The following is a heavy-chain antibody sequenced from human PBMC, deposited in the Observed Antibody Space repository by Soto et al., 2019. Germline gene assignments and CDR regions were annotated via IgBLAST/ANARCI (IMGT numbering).Heavy chain of an antibody. CDR3: AGRVRAYSDSSGYDDY. D-gene: IGHD3-22*01. CDR2: IYYSGST. J-gene: IGHJ4*02. V-gene: IGHV4-59*01. Sequence: PSNTMSLSCTVSGGSISSYYWCWIRQPPGKGLEWLGYIYYSGSTNYNPSLKSRVTISVDTSKNQFSLKLSSVTAADTAVYDCAGRVRAYSDSSGYDDYWGQENLGIVS. CDR1: GGSISSYY.